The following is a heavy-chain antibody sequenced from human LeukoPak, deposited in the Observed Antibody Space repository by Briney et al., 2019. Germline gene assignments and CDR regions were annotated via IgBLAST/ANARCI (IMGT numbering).Heavy chain of an antibody. Sequence: ASVKVSCKASGYTFTSYDINWVRQATGQGLEWMGWMNPNSGNTGYAQKFQGRVTMTRNTSISTAYMELSSLRSEDTAVYYCARVGTSDYNFDYWGQGTLVTVYS. V-gene: IGHV1-8*01. J-gene: IGHJ4*02. CDR3: ARVGTSDYNFDY. CDR1: GYTFTSYD. D-gene: IGHD4-11*01. CDR2: MNPNSGNT.